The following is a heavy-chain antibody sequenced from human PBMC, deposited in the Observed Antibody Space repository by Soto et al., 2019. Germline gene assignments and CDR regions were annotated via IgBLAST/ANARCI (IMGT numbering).Heavy chain of an antibody. J-gene: IGHJ5*02. CDR1: GFTVSSNY. CDR2: IYSGGST. V-gene: IGHV3-66*01. D-gene: IGHD2-2*01. Sequence: EVQLVESGGGLVQPGGSLRLSCAASGFTVSSNYMSWVRQAPGKGLEWVSVIYSGGSTYYADSVKGRFTISRDNPKNTLYLQMHRLRAEAKAVYYCARIQANYCCSTRCQENWVDPWGQGTLVTVSS. CDR3: ARIQANYCCSTRCQENWVDP.